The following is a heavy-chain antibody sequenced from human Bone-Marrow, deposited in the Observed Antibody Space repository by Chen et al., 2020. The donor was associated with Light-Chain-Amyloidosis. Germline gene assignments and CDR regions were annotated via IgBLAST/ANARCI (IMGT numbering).Heavy chain of an antibody. Sequence: QLQLQESGPGLVKPSETLSLTCIVSGGSIGTTSYYWGWIRQPPGKGLEWIGHRYYDGSGFYNPSLKSRVTISVDPSKNQFSLRLTLVTAANTAIYYCAGRQMTVAKLYRYNWFDPWGQGTLVTVSS. J-gene: IGHJ5*02. CDR2: RYYDGSG. CDR1: GGSIGTTSYY. V-gene: IGHV4-39*01. CDR3: AGRQMTVAKLYRYNWFDP. D-gene: IGHD5-12*01.